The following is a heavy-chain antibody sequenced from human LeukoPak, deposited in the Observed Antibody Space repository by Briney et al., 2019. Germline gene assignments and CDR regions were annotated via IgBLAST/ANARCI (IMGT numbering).Heavy chain of an antibody. CDR3: ARPNTADDAFDI. J-gene: IGHJ3*02. CDR2: IYYSGST. D-gene: IGHD4-17*01. Sequence: LQSLCTTSTVTAGSIRRGNYYGGSIRQPQRKGLEWIGSIYYSGSTYYNPSLESRVTIPLGTSKNQFSLKLSSVTASHTAVYYCARPNTADDAFDIWGPGTMVTVSS. CDR1: AGSIRRGNYY. V-gene: IGHV4-39*01.